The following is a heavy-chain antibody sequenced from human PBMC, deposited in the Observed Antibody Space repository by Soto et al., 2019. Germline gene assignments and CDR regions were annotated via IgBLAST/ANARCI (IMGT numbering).Heavy chain of an antibody. J-gene: IGHJ5*02. Sequence: GGSLRLSCAASGFTFSSYSMNWVRQAPGKGLEWVSYISSSSSTIYYADSVKGRFTISRDNAKNSLYLQMNSLRDEDTAVYYCARQVVAASGGVWFDPWGQGTLVTVSS. CDR1: GFTFSSYS. D-gene: IGHD2-15*01. CDR3: ARQVVAASGGVWFDP. CDR2: ISSSSSTI. V-gene: IGHV3-48*02.